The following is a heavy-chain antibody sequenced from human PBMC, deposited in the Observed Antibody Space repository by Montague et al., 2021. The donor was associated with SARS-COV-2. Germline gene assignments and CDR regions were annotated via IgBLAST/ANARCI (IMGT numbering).Heavy chain of an antibody. CDR2: ISSSGSTI. J-gene: IGHJ6*02. CDR3: ARDDLIVGNTKDYYYGMDV. D-gene: IGHD1-26*01. CDR1: GLTFSDYY. V-gene: IGHV3-11*01. Sequence: SLRLSCAASGLTFSDYYMSWIRQAPGKGLEWVSHISSSGSTINYADSVKGRFTISRDNAKNSLYLQMNSLRAEDTALYYCARDDLIVGNTKDYYYGMDVWGQGTLVTVSS.